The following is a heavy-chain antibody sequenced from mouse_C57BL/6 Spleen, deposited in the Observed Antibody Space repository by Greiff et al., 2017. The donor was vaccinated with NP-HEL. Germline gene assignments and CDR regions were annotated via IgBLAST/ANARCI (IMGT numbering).Heavy chain of an antibody. Sequence: QVQLQQSGAELVRPGTSVKVSCKASGYAFTNYLIEWVKQRPGQGLEWIGVINPGSGGTNYNEKFKGKATLTADNSSSTAYMQLSSLTSEDSAVYFCARSPYDGYSSGFAYWGQGTLVTVSA. D-gene: IGHD2-3*01. CDR1: GYAFTNYL. V-gene: IGHV1-54*01. J-gene: IGHJ3*01. CDR2: INPGSGGT. CDR3: ARSPYDGYSSGFAY.